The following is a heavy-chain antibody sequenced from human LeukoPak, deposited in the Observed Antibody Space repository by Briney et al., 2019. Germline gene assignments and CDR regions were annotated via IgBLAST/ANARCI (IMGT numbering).Heavy chain of an antibody. V-gene: IGHV1-18*01. CDR1: GYTFTSYG. CDR2: ISAYNGNT. D-gene: IGHD5-12*01. J-gene: IGHJ3*02. CDR3: AREWGYLDAFDI. Sequence: ASVKVPCKASGYTFTSYGISWVRQAPGQGLEWMGWISAYNGNTNYAQKLQGRVTMTTDTSTSTAYLELRSLRSDDTAVYYCAREWGYLDAFDIWGQGTMVTVSA.